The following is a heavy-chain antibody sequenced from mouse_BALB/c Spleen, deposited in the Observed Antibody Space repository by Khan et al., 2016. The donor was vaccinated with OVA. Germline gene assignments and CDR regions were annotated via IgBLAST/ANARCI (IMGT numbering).Heavy chain of an antibody. CDR2: IRYSSRT. CDR3: ARGNYYGYAMDY. J-gene: IGHJ4*01. D-gene: IGHD1-1*01. V-gene: IGHV3-2*02. CDR1: GYSITSNYA. Sequence: EVQLQESGPGLVKPSQSLSLTCTVTGYSITSNYAWNWIRQLPGNKLEWMGYIRYSSRTSYIPSLKSRISITRDPSKNQFFLQLNSVNTEDTATYDCARGNYYGYAMDYWGQGTSVTVSS.